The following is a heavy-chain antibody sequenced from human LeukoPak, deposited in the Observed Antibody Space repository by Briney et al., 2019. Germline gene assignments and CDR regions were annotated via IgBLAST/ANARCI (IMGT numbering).Heavy chain of an antibody. D-gene: IGHD6-19*01. J-gene: IGHJ6*02. CDR1: GFTFSTYG. Sequence: GGSLRLSCAASGFTFSTYGMHWVRQAPGKGLEWVAVISYDGSNKYYADSVKGRFTISRDNSKNSLYLQMNSLRADDTAVYYCAKDHRSGNYYYGMDVWGQGTTVTVSS. CDR2: ISYDGSNK. CDR3: AKDHRSGNYYYGMDV. V-gene: IGHV3-30*18.